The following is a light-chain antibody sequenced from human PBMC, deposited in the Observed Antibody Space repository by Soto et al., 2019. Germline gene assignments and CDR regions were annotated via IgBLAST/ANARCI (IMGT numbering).Light chain of an antibody. J-gene: IGKJ4*01. CDR1: QTLTSTY. Sequence: VLTQSPVTLSLSPGETATLSGRASQTLTSTYLAWYQQKPGQAPRLLIYGASTRATGIPDRFSGSGSGTDFTLTISRLEPEDFAVYYCQQYHTSLLTFGGGTKVDIK. CDR2: GAS. V-gene: IGKV3-20*01. CDR3: QQYHTSLLT.